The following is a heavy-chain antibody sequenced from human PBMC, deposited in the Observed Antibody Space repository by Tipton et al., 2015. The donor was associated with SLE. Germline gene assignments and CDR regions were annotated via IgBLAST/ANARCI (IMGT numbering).Heavy chain of an antibody. CDR2: INHSGRT. Sequence: TLSLTCAVYGGSFSGYYWSWIRQPPGRGLEGIGEINHSGRTNYKSSLKIRVPISVDTSKNQFSLKLSSLPAADTAVYYCARGWGSWPYYFDYWGQGTLVTVSS. CDR3: ARGWGSWPYYFDY. D-gene: IGHD6-13*01. J-gene: IGHJ4*02. V-gene: IGHV4-34*01. CDR1: GGSFSGYY.